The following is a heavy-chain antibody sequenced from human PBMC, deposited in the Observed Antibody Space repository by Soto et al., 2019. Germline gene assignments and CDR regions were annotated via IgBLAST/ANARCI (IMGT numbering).Heavy chain of an antibody. V-gene: IGHV4-61*01. J-gene: IGHJ6*02. CDR3: ARGRYYYGMDV. CDR2: IYYSGST. Sequence: QVQLQESGPGLVKPSETLSLTCTVSGGSVSSGSYYWSWIRQPPGNGLEWIRYIYYSGSTNYNPSLKSRVTISVDTSKNQFSLKLISVTAADTAVYYCARGRYYYGMDVWGQGTTVTVS. CDR1: GGSVSSGSYY.